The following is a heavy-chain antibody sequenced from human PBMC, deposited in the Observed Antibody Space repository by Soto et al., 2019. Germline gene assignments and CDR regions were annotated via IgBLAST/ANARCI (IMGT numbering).Heavy chain of an antibody. CDR2: IKTKTDGGTT. CDR3: TTLRNGGLGY. CDR1: GFTFSDTW. J-gene: IGHJ4*02. Sequence: GSLRLSCAASGFTFSDTWMNWVLQAPGKGLEWVGRIKTKTDGGTTDYAAPVKGRFTISRDDSKNTLYLQMNSLKTEDTAVYYCTTLRNGGLGYWGQGTLVTVSS. V-gene: IGHV3-15*01. D-gene: IGHD3-16*01.